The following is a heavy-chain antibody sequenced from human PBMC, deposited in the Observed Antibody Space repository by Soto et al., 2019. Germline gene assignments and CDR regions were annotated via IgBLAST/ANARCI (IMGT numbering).Heavy chain of an antibody. CDR1: GGTFSSYA. D-gene: IGHD2-2*02. V-gene: IGHV1-69*06. CDR3: ARVDIVVVPAAIGYYYYYGMDV. J-gene: IGHJ6*02. CDR2: IIPIFGTA. Sequence: SLKVSCKASGGTFSSYAISWVRQAPGQGLEWMGGIIPIFGTANYAQKFQGRVTITADKSTSTAYMELSSLRSEDTAVYYCARVDIVVVPAAIGYYYYYGMDVWGQGTTVTVSS.